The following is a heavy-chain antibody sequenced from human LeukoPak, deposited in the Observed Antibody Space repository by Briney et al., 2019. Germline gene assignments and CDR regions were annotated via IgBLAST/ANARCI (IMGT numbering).Heavy chain of an antibody. CDR3: AKDLGNWNSEYYFDY. Sequence: PRGSLRLSCAASGFTFSSYGMHWVRQAPGEGLEWVAYIRYDGSNKYYADSVKGRFTISRDKSKNTLYLQMNSLRAEDTAVYYCAKDLGNWNSEYYFDYWGQGTLVTVSS. CDR1: GFTFSSYG. CDR2: IRYDGSNK. D-gene: IGHD1-7*01. J-gene: IGHJ4*02. V-gene: IGHV3-30*02.